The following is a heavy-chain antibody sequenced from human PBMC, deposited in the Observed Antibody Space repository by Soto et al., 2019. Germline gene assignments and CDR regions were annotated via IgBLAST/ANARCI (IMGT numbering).Heavy chain of an antibody. D-gene: IGHD6-13*01. CDR2: IHYNGTT. CDR1: GGSISAYS. J-gene: IGHJ6*02. V-gene: IGHV4-59*01. Sequence: SETQSLTCTVSGGSISAYSCSLVRQPPGKGLEWIGNIHYNGTTNYNPSLKSRVTISVDKSKNQFSLKLSSVTAADTAVYYCARGAESSSWYDYYYYGMDVWGQGTTVTVSS. CDR3: ARGAESSSWYDYYYYGMDV.